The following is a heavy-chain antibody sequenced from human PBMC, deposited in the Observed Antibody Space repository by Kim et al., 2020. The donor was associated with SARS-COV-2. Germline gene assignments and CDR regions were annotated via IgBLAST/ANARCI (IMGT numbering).Heavy chain of an antibody. Sequence: GGSLRLSCAASGFTFSNAWMSWVRQAPGKGLEWVGRIKSKTDGGTTDYAAPVKGRFTISRDDSKNTLYLQMNSLKTEDTAVYYCRRKEDPGAFDYWGQGTLVTVSS. V-gene: IGHV3-15*01. D-gene: IGHD3-10*01. J-gene: IGHJ4*02. CDR2: IKSKTDGGTT. CDR1: GFTFSNAW. CDR3: RRKEDPGAFDY.